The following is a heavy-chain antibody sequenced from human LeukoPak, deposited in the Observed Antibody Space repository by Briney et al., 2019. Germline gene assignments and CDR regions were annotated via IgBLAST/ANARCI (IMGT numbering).Heavy chain of an antibody. Sequence: HPGGSLRLSCTASGFTLNNDAMSWVRQAPGKGLEWISAISGDDTYYADSVKGRFTISRDNSKNTLYLQMNSLRAEDTAVYYCAKGLYGGYVFDYWGQGTLVTVSS. V-gene: IGHV3-23*01. J-gene: IGHJ4*02. CDR1: GFTLNNDA. CDR2: ISGDDT. CDR3: AKGLYGGYVFDY. D-gene: IGHD5-12*01.